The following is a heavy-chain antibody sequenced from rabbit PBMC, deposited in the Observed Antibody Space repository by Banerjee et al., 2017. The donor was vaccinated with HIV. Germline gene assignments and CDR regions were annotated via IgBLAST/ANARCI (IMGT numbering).Heavy chain of an antibody. J-gene: IGHJ6*01. D-gene: IGHD8-1*01. Sequence: QEQLEESGGGLVQPGGSLKLSCIASGLDLNNYSMTWVRQAPGKGLEWIGYVYTGSGVTWYADWVNGRFTISKASSTTVTLKLNSLTAADTATYFCARGHAGSSWGLDLWGPGTLVTVS. CDR3: ARGHAGSSWGLDL. V-gene: IGHV1S45*01. CDR2: VYTGSGVT. CDR1: GLDLNNYS.